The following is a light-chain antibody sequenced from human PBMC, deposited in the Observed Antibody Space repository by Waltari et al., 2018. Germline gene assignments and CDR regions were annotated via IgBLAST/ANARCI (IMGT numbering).Light chain of an antibody. CDR1: QNVFHSNGNNY. Sequence: DFVMTQSPLSLPVTPGEPASISCRSSQNVFHSNGNNYLDWYLQKPGQSPQLLIYMGSNRASGVPDRFSGSGSGTDFTLKISRVEAEDVGVYYCMQALQTPYTFGQGTKLEIK. J-gene: IGKJ2*01. CDR2: MGS. CDR3: MQALQTPYT. V-gene: IGKV2-28*01.